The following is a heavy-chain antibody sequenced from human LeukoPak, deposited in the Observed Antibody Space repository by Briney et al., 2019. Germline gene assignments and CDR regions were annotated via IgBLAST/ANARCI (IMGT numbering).Heavy chain of an antibody. V-gene: IGHV3-23*01. D-gene: IGHD2-21*01. CDR3: AKPGEASNYYFDY. CDR2: VRVNGRST. Sequence: AGGSLRLSCTASGFTFSTYDMNWVRQAPEKGLEWVSTVRVNGRSTYYADSVKGRFTISRDNSKNTLYLQMNSLRAEDTARYYCAKPGEASNYYFDYWGQGALVTVSS. CDR1: GFTFSTYD. J-gene: IGHJ4*02.